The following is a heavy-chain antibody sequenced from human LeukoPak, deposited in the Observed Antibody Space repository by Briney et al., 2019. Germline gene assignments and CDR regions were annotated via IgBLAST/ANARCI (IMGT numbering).Heavy chain of an antibody. CDR2: IYHSGST. CDR3: ARHYRDSSGQGQNDY. CDR1: GGSIRSGGYY. D-gene: IGHD6-19*01. V-gene: IGHV4-30-2*01. Sequence: SQTLSLTCTVSGGSIRSGGYYWSWIRQPPGKGLEWIGYIYHSGSTYYNPSLKSRVTISVDTSKNQFSLKLSSVTAADTAVYCARHYRDSSGQGQNDYWGQGTLVTVSS. J-gene: IGHJ4*02.